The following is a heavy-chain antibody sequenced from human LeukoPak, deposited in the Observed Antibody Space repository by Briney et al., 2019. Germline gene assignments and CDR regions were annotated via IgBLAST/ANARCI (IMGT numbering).Heavy chain of an antibody. CDR2: ISGSGSTI. V-gene: IGHV3-48*03. D-gene: IGHD5-18*01. CDR1: GFTFSNYE. CDR3: AASGYTYGALGY. Sequence: GGSLRLSCAASGFTFSNYEINWVRQAPGKGLEWLSYISGSGSTIYYADSVKGRFTISRDNAKNSLYLQMNSLRAEDTAVYYCAASGYTYGALGYWGQGTLVTVSS. J-gene: IGHJ4*02.